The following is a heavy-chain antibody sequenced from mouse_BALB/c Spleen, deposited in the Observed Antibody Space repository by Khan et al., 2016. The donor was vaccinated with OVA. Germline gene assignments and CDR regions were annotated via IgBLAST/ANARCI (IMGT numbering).Heavy chain of an antibody. J-gene: IGHJ2*01. CDR2: IYPGTDNT. Sequence: QVQLKESGAELVRPGASVKLSCKTSGYIFTSYWIHWVRQSSGQGLEWIARIYPGTDNTYYNEKFTDKATLTADKSSSTAYMLLSSLKSEDSAVYFCAREQGVYYFDYWGQGTTVTVSA. V-gene: IGHV1-76*01. CDR1: GYIFTSYW. CDR3: AREQGVYYFDY.